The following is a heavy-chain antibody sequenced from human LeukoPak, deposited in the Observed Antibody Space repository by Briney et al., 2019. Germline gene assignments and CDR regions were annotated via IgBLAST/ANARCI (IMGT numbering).Heavy chain of an antibody. CDR3: ARSGYKYGADALDI. V-gene: IGHV4-61*02. Sequence: KASETLSLTCTVSGGSISSGSYYWSWIRQPAGKGLEWIGRIYTSGSTNYNPSLKSRVTISVDTSKNQFSLKLSSVTAADTAVYYCARSGYKYGADALDIWGQGTMVTVSS. CDR1: GGSISSGSYY. J-gene: IGHJ3*02. D-gene: IGHD5-18*01. CDR2: IYTSGST.